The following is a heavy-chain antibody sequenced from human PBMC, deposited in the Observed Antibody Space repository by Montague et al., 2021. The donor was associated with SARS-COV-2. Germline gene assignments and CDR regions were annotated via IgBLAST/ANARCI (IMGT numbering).Heavy chain of an antibody. J-gene: IGHJ6*02. CDR3: ASALGYNWNYYYYYGMDV. V-gene: IGHV4-59*01. CDR1: GGSISSYY. D-gene: IGHD1-20*01. Sequence: SETLSLTCTVSGGSISSYYWSWIRQPPGKGLEWVGYIYYSGSTNTNPSLTSRVTISVDTSKNKFSLTLSSVTAADTAADYCASALGYNWNYYYYYGMDVWGQGTTVTVSS. CDR2: IYYSGST.